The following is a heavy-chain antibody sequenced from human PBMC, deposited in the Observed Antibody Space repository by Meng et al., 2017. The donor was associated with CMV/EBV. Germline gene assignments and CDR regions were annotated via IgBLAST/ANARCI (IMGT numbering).Heavy chain of an antibody. V-gene: IGHV3-48*03. Sequence: GGSLRLSCAASGFTFSSYEMSWVRQAPGKGLEWVSYISSSGSTIYYADSVKGRFTTSRDNAKNSLYLQMNSLRAEDTAVYYCARSGFLEWLLDYWGQGTLVTVSS. CDR1: GFTFSSYE. J-gene: IGHJ4*02. CDR3: ARSGFLEWLLDY. CDR2: ISSSGSTI. D-gene: IGHD3-3*01.